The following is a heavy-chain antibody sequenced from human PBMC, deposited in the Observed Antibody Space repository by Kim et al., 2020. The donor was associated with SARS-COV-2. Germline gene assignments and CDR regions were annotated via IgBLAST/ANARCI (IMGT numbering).Heavy chain of an antibody. V-gene: IGHV4-59*13. CDR2: IYYSGST. CDR3: ARVLRLLDYDSSGYYPPRWYFDL. J-gene: IGHJ2*01. CDR1: GGSISSYY. D-gene: IGHD3-22*01. Sequence: SETLSLTCTVSGGSISSYYWSWIRQPPGKGLEWIGYIYYSGSTNYNPSLKSRVTISVDTSKNQFSLKLSSVTAADTAVYYCARVLRLLDYDSSGYYPPRWYFDLWGRGTLVTVSS.